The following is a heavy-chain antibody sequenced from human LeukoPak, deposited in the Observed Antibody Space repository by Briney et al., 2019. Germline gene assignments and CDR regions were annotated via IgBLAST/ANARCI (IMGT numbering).Heavy chain of an antibody. CDR2: MNPNSGNT. Sequence: ASVEVSCKASGYTFTSNDINWVRQATGQGLEWMGWMNPNSGNTAYAQKFQGRVTMTRNTAISTAYMELRSLRSDDTAVYYCARDGSSWVFDIWGQGTMVTVSS. D-gene: IGHD6-13*01. CDR3: ARDGSSWVFDI. V-gene: IGHV1-8*01. CDR1: GYTFTSND. J-gene: IGHJ3*02.